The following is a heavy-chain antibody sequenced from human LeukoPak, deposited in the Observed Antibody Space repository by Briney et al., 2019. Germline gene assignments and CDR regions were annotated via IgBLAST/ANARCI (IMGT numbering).Heavy chain of an antibody. Sequence: PGGSLRLSCPASGFTFSSYTMTWVRQAPGKGRKWVSTITTGDGNTYYADSVKGRFTVSRDDSKNTLYLQMNSLRAEDTAVYYCAKDGGLWVSAHWGDSWGRGTLVTVSS. D-gene: IGHD7-27*01. CDR1: GFTFSSYT. J-gene: IGHJ4*02. CDR2: ITTGDGNT. CDR3: AKDGGLWVSAHWGDS. V-gene: IGHV3-23*01.